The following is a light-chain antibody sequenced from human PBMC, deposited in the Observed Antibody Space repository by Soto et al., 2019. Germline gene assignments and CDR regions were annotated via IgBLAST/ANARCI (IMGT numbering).Light chain of an antibody. J-gene: IGLJ2*01. CDR3: AAWDDSLSGHVI. CDR2: RND. CDR1: ASNIATNS. Sequence: QPVLTQPPSASGTPGQRVTISCSGSASNIATNSVHWYQQLPGTAPKLLIYRNDQRPSGIPDRFSGSKSGTSASLAISGLRSEYEADYYCAAWDDSLSGHVIFGGGTKVTVL. V-gene: IGLV1-47*01.